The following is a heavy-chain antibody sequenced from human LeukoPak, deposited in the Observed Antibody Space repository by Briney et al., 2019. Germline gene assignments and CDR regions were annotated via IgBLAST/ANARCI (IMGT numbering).Heavy chain of an antibody. CDR3: ARARAGELCDH. CDR2: INAGNGST. D-gene: IGHD3-10*01. V-gene: IGHV1-3*01. Sequence: ASVKVSCKASGYTFTSYAMHWVRQAPGQRLEWMGWINAGNGSTKYSQKFQGRVTITRDTSASTAYMELSSLRSEDTAVYYCARARAGELCDHWGQGTLVTVSS. J-gene: IGHJ4*02. CDR1: GYTFTSYA.